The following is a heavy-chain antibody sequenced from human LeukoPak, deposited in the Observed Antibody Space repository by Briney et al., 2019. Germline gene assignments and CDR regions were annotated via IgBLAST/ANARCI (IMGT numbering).Heavy chain of an antibody. CDR2: IYHSGST. V-gene: IGHV4-38-2*02. Sequence: SETLSLTCTVSGYSISSGYYWGWIRQPPGKGLEWIGSIYHSGSTYYNPPLKSRVTISVDTSKNQFSLKLSSVTAADTAVYYCAREPYYDSSGYYGYFDYWGQGTLVTVSS. CDR1: GYSISSGYY. D-gene: IGHD3-22*01. CDR3: AREPYYDSSGYYGYFDY. J-gene: IGHJ4*02.